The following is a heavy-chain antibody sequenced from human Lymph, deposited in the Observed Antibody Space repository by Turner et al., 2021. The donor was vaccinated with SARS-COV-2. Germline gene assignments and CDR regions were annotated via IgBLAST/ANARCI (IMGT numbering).Heavy chain of an antibody. CDR3: ARDLGPLAFDI. V-gene: IGHV3-53*02. Sequence: EVQLVETGGGLTQPGGSLRLSFAAPGFTVSSNYMSWSRQAPRKGMEWVSVIYNGGTTYYADSVKGRFTISRDNSKNTLYLQMNSLRAEDTAVYYCARDLGPLAFDIWGQGTMVTVSS. CDR2: IYNGGTT. CDR1: GFTVSSNY. J-gene: IGHJ3*02.